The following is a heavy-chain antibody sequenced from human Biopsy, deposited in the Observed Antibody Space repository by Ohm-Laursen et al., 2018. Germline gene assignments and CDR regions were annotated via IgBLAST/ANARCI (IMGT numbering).Heavy chain of an antibody. CDR3: AGDQSGLRGINWYFDL. J-gene: IGHJ2*01. CDR1: GFTFTSYG. CDR2: ISHGGNDD. V-gene: IGHV3-30*03. D-gene: IGHD5/OR15-5a*01. Sequence: SLRLSCAASGFTFTSYGMHWVRQAPGKGLEWVALISHGGNDDYYADSVEGRFTVSRDNSKNTLFLQMNNLRAEDTAVYYCAGDQSGLRGINWYFDLWGRGTLVTVSS.